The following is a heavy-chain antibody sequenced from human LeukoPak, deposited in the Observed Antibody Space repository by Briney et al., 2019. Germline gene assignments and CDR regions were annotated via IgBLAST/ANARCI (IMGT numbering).Heavy chain of an antibody. D-gene: IGHD6-6*01. CDR3: ARAYSSYTPSDY. CDR1: GGSISSYY. J-gene: IGHJ4*02. CDR2: IYYSGST. Sequence: SETLSLTCTVSGGSISSYYWSWIRHPPWKRLELIGYIYYSGSTNYNPSLKSRVTISVDTSKNQFSLKLSSVTAADTAVYYCARAYSSYTPSDYWGQGTLVTVSS. V-gene: IGHV4-59*01.